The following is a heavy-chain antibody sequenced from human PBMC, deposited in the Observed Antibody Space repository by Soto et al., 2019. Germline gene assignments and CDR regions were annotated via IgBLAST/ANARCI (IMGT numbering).Heavy chain of an antibody. V-gene: IGHV4-34*01. Sequence: SETLSLTCAVYGGSFSAYYWTWIRQPPGKGLEWIGEINHSGSTTYNPSLQSRASISMDTSKNQFSLNLGSVTAADTAVYFCATASVTAGLFTAAWGQGTLVTVSS. D-gene: IGHD2-21*02. CDR3: ATASVTAGLFTAA. CDR2: INHSGST. CDR1: GGSFSAYY. J-gene: IGHJ5*02.